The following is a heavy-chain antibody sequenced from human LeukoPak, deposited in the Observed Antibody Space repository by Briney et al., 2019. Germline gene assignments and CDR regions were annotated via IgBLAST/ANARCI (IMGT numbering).Heavy chain of an antibody. D-gene: IGHD3-3*01. CDR1: GFTFSSYW. CDR2: IKQDGSEK. V-gene: IGHV3-7*01. Sequence: GGSLRLSCAASGFTFSSYWMSWVRQAPGKGLEWVANIKQDGSEKYYVDSVKGRFTISRDNAKNSLYLQMNSLRAEDMAVYYCARDQASTYYYDFWSGYIDYWGQGTLVTVSS. J-gene: IGHJ4*02. CDR3: ARDQASTYYYDFWSGYIDY.